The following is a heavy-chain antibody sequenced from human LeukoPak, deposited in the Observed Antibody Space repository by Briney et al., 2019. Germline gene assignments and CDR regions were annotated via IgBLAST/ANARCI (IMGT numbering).Heavy chain of an antibody. J-gene: IGHJ4*02. V-gene: IGHV4-38-2*02. CDR2: IYHSGST. CDR3: TKGTVITAPFDY. D-gene: IGHD4-17*01. CDR1: GYSISSGYY. Sequence: SETLSLTCTVSGYSISSGYYWGWIRQPPGKGLEWIGSIYHSGSTYYNPSLKSRVTISVDTSKNQFSLKLSSVTAADTAVYYCTKGTVITAPFDYWGQGTLVTVSS.